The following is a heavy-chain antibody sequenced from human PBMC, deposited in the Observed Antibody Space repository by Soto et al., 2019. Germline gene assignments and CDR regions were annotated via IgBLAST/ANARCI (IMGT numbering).Heavy chain of an antibody. J-gene: IGHJ6*03. CDR1: GFTFSSYA. V-gene: IGHV3-23*01. CDR3: ARQYYYYYMDV. CDR2: ISGST. Sequence: PGGSLRLSCAASGFTFSSYAMSWVRQAPGKGLEWVSAISGSTYYADSVKGRFTISRDNSKNTLYLQMNSLRAEDTAVYYCARQYYYYYMDVWGKGTTVTVSS.